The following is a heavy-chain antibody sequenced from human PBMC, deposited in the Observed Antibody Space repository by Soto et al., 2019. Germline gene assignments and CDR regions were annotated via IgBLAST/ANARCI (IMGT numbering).Heavy chain of an antibody. CDR3: ARVPYCSGGSC. V-gene: IGHV1-69*13. CDR1: GGTFSSYA. D-gene: IGHD2-15*01. Sequence: GASVKVSCKASGGTFSSYAISWVRQAPGQGLEWMGGIIPIFGTANYAQKFQARVTITADEYTSTAYMELSSLRSEDTAVYYCARVPYCSGGSCWGQGTLVTVSS. CDR2: IIPIFGTA. J-gene: IGHJ4*02.